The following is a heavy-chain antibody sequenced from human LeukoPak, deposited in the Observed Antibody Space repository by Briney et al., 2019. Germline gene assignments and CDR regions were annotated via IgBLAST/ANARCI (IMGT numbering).Heavy chain of an antibody. CDR3: ARHVDSSGYCTTAVDY. D-gene: IGHD3-22*01. Sequence: SETLSLTCTVSGGSVSSSSYYWGWIRQPPGRGLEWIGSIYYSGSTYYNPSLKSRVTISVDTSKNQSSLKLSSVTAADTAMYYCARHVDSSGYCTTAVDYWGQGTLVTVSS. V-gene: IGHV4-39*01. CDR2: IYYSGST. J-gene: IGHJ4*02. CDR1: GGSVSSSSYY.